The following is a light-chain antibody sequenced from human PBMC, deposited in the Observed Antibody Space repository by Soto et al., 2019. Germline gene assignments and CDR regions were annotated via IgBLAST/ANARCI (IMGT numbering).Light chain of an antibody. V-gene: IGKV3-20*01. CDR2: GAS. CDR3: QQYQNWPPMYA. CDR1: QTITTSQ. Sequence: EIVLTQSPGTLSLSPGERATLFCRASQTITTSQLAWYQQKPGQAPRVLIFGASNRATGIPDRFSGSGSGTDFTLTISRLEPEDFAVYFCQQYQNWPPMYAFGQGTKLQIK. J-gene: IGKJ2*01.